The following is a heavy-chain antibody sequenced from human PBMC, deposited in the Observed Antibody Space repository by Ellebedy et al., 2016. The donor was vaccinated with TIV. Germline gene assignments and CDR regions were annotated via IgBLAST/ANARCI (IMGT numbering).Heavy chain of an antibody. CDR1: GYTFTSSG. D-gene: IGHD3-10*01. CDR3: AIYGSGYYYFDY. CDR2: IIPILGIA. V-gene: IGHV1-69*04. Sequence: ASVKVSCKASGYTFTSSGISWVRQAPGQGLEWMGRIIPILGIANYAQKFQGRVTITADKSTSTAYMELSSLRSEDTAVYYCAIYGSGYYYFDYWGQGTLVTVSS. J-gene: IGHJ4*02.